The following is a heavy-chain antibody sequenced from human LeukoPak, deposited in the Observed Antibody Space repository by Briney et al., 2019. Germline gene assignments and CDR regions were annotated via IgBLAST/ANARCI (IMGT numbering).Heavy chain of an antibody. CDR3: AKDCNGGNCYIDY. J-gene: IGHJ4*02. CDR2: MSGRGVST. V-gene: IGHV3-23*01. Sequence: GGSLRLSCAASGFTFTNYAMSWVRQAPGKGLEGVSGMSGRGVSTYSADSVKGRFTISSDNSKNTLYLQMNSLRAEDTAIYYCAKDCNGGNCYIDYWGQGTLVTVAS. CDR1: GFTFTNYA. D-gene: IGHD2-15*01.